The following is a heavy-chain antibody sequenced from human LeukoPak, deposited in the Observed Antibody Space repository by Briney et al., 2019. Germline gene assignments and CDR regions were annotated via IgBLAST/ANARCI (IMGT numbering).Heavy chain of an antibody. J-gene: IGHJ4*02. CDR1: GFTVSSNY. Sequence: GGSLRLSCAASGFTVSSNYMSWVRRAPGKGLEWVSVIYSGGSTYYADSVKGRFTISRDNSKNTLYLQMNSLRAEDTAVYYCARGEYYYDSSGYYSLDYWGQGTLVTVSS. D-gene: IGHD3-22*01. CDR3: ARGEYYYDSSGYYSLDY. CDR2: IYSGGST. V-gene: IGHV3-66*01.